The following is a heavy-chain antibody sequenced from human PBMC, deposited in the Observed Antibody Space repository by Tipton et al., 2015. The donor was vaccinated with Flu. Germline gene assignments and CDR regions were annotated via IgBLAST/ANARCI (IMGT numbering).Heavy chain of an antibody. J-gene: IGHJ4*02. V-gene: IGHV3-7*03. CDR3: AKNAGYCSSISCYRPFDY. Sequence: SLRLSCAASGFTFSTFWMHWVRQAPGKGLEWVANINQDGSEKYYVDSVKGRFTISRDNAKNTLYLQMNSLRAEDTAVYYCAKNAGYCSSISCYRPFDYWGQGILVTVSS. CDR1: GFTFSTFW. D-gene: IGHD2-2*01. CDR2: INQDGSEK.